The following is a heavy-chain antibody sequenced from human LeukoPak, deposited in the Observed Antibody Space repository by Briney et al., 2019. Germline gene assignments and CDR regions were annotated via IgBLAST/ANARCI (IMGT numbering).Heavy chain of an antibody. CDR2: ISSSGSTI. CDR1: GFTFSDYY. Sequence: GGSLRLSCAAPGFTFSDYYMSWIRQAPGKGLEWVSYISSSGSTIYYADSVKGRFTISRDNAKNSLYLQMNSLRAEDTAVYYCARAPFLNWFDPWGQGTLVTVSS. CDR3: ARAPFLNWFDP. D-gene: IGHD2/OR15-2a*01. J-gene: IGHJ5*02. V-gene: IGHV3-11*01.